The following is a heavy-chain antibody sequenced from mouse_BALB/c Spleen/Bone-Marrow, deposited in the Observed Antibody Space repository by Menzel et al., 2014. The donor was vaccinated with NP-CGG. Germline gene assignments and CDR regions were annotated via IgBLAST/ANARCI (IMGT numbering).Heavy chain of an antibody. CDR3: ARSGGSSGYFDY. J-gene: IGHJ2*01. V-gene: IGHV5-17*02. CDR1: GFTFSSFG. CDR2: ISSGSSTI. D-gene: IGHD1-1*02. Sequence: EVMLVESGGGLVQPGRSRKLSCAASGFTFSSFGMHWVRQAPEKGLEWVAYISSGSSTIYYADTVMGRFTISRDNPKNSLFLQMTSLRSEDPAMYYCARSGGSSGYFDYWGQGTTLTVSS.